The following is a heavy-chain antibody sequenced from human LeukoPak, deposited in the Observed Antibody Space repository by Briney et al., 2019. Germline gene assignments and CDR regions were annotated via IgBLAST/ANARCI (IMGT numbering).Heavy chain of an antibody. CDR3: ARRCSSTSCYKT. Sequence: PSETLSLTCTVSGGSISSYYWSWIRQPPGKGLEWIGYIYYSGSTSYNPSLKSRVTISVDTSKNQFSLKLSSVTAADTAVYYCARRCSSTSCYKTWGQGTLVTVSS. D-gene: IGHD2-2*02. J-gene: IGHJ5*02. CDR1: GGSISSYY. CDR2: IYYSGST. V-gene: IGHV4-59*08.